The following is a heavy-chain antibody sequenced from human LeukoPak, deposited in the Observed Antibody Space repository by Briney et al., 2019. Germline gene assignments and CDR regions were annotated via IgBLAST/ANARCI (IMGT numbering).Heavy chain of an antibody. V-gene: IGHV1-2*02. CDR3: ARTTRVQVGWLGLDY. D-gene: IGHD6-19*01. CDR2: INPNSGGT. J-gene: IGHJ4*02. CDR1: GYTFTGYY. Sequence: ASVKVSCKASGYTFTGYYMHWVRQASGQGLEWMGWINPNSGGTNYAQKFQGRVTMTRDTSISTAYMELSRLRSDDTAVYYCARTTRVQVGWLGLDYWGQGTLVTVSS.